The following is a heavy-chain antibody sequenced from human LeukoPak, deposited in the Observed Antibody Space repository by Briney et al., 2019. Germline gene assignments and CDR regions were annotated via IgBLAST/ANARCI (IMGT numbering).Heavy chain of an antibody. CDR1: GFTFSSYE. CDR3: ASGSYGSGFYYFYYMDV. J-gene: IGHJ6*03. D-gene: IGHD3-10*01. CDR2: ISSSGSTI. Sequence: PGGSLRLSCAASGFTFSSYEMNWVRQAPGKGLEWVSYISSSGSTIYYADSVKGRFTISRDNAKNSVSLQMNSLRAEVTAVYYCASGSYGSGFYYFYYMDVWGKGTTVTVSS. V-gene: IGHV3-48*03.